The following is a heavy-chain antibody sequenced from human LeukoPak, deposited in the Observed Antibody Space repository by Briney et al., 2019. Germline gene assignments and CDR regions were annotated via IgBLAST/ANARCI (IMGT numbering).Heavy chain of an antibody. J-gene: IGHJ4*02. CDR1: GFTFTSYA. D-gene: IGHD4-23*01. CDR2: ICGSGGST. V-gene: IGHV3-23*01. CDR3: ALPPESGGNSGLTDY. Sequence: GGSLRLSCAASGFTFTSYAMSWVREAPGERLEWGSVICGSGGSTYYSDSVKGRVTISRDNSKNTLFLQMNSLRAEDTAVYYCALPPESGGNSGLTDYWGQGTLVTVSS.